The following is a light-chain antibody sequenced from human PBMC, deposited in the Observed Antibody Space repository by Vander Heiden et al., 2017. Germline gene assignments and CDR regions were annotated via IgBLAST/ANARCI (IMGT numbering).Light chain of an antibody. CDR2: SDT. Sequence: SSDLTQPPSVSVSPGQTAKITCSGAVLARQNAYWYQQKPGQAPLLLIYSDTKRHSGIPERFSGSTSETIVTLTISDVQAEDEADYYCQSADSSGTYSVVFGGGTQLTVL. CDR1: VLARQN. CDR3: QSADSSGTYSVV. V-gene: IGLV3-25*03. J-gene: IGLJ2*01.